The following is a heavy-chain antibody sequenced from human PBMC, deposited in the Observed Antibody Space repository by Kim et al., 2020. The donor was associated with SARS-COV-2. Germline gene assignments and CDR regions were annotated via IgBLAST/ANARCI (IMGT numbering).Heavy chain of an antibody. CDR3: ARCVWFGESIYGMDV. CDR2: IYYSGST. CDR1: GGSISSGGYY. Sequence: SETLSLTCTVSGGSISSGGYYWSWIRQHPGKGLEWIGYIYYSGSTYYNPSLKSRVTISVDTSKNQFSLKLSSVTAADTAVYYCARCVWFGESIYGMDVWGQGTTVTVSS. D-gene: IGHD3-10*01. V-gene: IGHV4-31*03. J-gene: IGHJ6*02.